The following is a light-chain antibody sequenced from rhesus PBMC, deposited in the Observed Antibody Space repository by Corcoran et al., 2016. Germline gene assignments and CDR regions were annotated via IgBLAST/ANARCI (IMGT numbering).Light chain of an antibody. Sequence: DIQMTQSPSSLSASVGDKVTITCRASQGISSWLAWYPQNPGKAPKLLISKASTLQSGVPSRFSGSGSGTDFTHTITSLQPEDFATYYCLQYSSSPFTFGPGTKLDIK. CDR2: KAS. J-gene: IGKJ3*01. CDR3: LQYSSSPFT. CDR1: QGISSW. V-gene: IGKV1-22*01.